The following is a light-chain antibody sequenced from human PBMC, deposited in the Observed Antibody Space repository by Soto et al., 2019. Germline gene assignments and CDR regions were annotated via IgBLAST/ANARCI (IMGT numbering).Light chain of an antibody. CDR3: QKYDRAPLT. CDR2: GAS. CDR1: QGFSNS. J-gene: IGKJ4*01. Sequence: DIQMTQSPSSLTASIGDRVTISCRASQGFSNSLAWYQQKPGKVPTLLIYGASIFQSGVPSRFSGSGSGTEFTLTISCLQPEDVATYFCQKYDRAPLTFGGGTKVHIK. V-gene: IGKV1-27*01.